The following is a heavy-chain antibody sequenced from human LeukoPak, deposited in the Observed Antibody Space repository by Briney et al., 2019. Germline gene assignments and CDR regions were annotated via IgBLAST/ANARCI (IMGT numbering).Heavy chain of an antibody. CDR3: ARDPYDSSGYYYFDY. D-gene: IGHD3-22*01. J-gene: IGHJ4*02. Sequence: GGSLRLSCAASGFTFSDYYMSWIRQAPGKGLEWVSYISSSTTYTNYAESVKGRFTISRDNAKNSLFLQMNSLRAEDTAVYYCARDPYDSSGYYYFDYWGQGTLVTVSS. CDR2: ISSSTTYT. V-gene: IGHV3-11*05. CDR1: GFTFSDYY.